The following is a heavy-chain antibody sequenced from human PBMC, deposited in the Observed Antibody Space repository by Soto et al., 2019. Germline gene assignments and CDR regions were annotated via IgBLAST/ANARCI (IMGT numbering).Heavy chain of an antibody. CDR2: IKQDGSEK. V-gene: IGHV3-7*01. Sequence: PGGSLRLSCAASGFTFSSYWMSWVRQAPGKGLEWVANIKQDGSEKYYVDSVKGRFTISRDNAKNSLYLQMNSLRAEDTAVYYCARALSSSSAGFDYWGQGTLVTVSS. CDR3: ARALSSSSAGFDY. J-gene: IGHJ4*02. CDR1: GFTFSSYW. D-gene: IGHD6-6*01.